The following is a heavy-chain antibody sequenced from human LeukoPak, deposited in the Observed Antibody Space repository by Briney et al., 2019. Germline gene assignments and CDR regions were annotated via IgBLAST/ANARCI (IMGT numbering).Heavy chain of an antibody. CDR2: IGNTET. J-gene: IGHJ4*02. CDR1: GFPFGTNA. CDR3: AKDWIQFNRVFDCFDS. D-gene: IGHD5-18*01. V-gene: IGHV3-23*01. Sequence: PGGSLRLSCATSGFPFGTNAMSWVRQAPGKGLEWVATIGNTETFYADSVTGRFTFSRDNSKNTVNLQMNRLRVEDTAIYYCAKDWIQFNRVFDCFDSWGQGTLVTVSS.